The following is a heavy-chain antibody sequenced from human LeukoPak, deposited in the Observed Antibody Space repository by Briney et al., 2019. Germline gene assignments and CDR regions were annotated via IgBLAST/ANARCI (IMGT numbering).Heavy chain of an antibody. D-gene: IGHD6-13*01. Sequence: GGSLRLSCAASGFTFSSYWMSWVRQAPGKGLEWVANIKQDGSEKYYVDSVKGRFTISRDNAKNSLYLQMNSLRAEDTALYYCAKDYRPAAAGTVDYWGQGTLVTVSS. CDR3: AKDYRPAAAGTVDY. CDR1: GFTFSSYW. V-gene: IGHV3-7*03. CDR2: IKQDGSEK. J-gene: IGHJ4*02.